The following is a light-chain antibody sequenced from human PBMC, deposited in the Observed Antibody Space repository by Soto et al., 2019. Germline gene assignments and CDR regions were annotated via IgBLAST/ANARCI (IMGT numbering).Light chain of an antibody. CDR3: QQYNNWPRT. CDR1: QSVSSN. CDR2: GAS. J-gene: IGKJ1*01. Sequence: EIVMTQSPATLSVTRGERATLSCRASQSVSSNLAWYQQKPGQAPRLLLYGASTRATGIPARFSGSGSATEFTLTISSLQSEDFAVYYCQQYNNWPRTFGQGTKVEIK. V-gene: IGKV3-15*01.